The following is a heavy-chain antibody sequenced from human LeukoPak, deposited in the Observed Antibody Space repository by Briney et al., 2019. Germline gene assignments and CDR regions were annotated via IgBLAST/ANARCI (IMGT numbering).Heavy chain of an antibody. J-gene: IGHJ4*02. CDR2: ISYDGYNK. CDR1: AFTFSSYA. Sequence: GGSLRLSCAASAFTFSSYAMHWVRQAPGKGLDWVALISYDGYNKYYADSVKGRFTISRDNSKNTLYLQMDSLRIEDTSVYYCASGDYHQGSGSHFDYWGQGTLVTVSS. CDR3: ASGDYHQGSGSHFDY. D-gene: IGHD3-10*01. V-gene: IGHV3-30*04.